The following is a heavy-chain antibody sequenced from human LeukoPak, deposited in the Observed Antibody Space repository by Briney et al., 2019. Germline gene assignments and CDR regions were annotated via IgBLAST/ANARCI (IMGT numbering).Heavy chain of an antibody. D-gene: IGHD3-10*01. CDR1: GFTFDDYA. CDR3: AKDIGWWFGDKGEYFQH. Sequence: GRSPRLSCAASGFTFDDYAMHWVRQAPGKGLEWVSGISWNSGSIGYADSVKGRFTISRDNAKNSLYLQMNSLRAEDTALYYCAKDIGWWFGDKGEYFQHWGQGTLVTVSS. J-gene: IGHJ1*01. CDR2: ISWNSGSI. V-gene: IGHV3-9*01.